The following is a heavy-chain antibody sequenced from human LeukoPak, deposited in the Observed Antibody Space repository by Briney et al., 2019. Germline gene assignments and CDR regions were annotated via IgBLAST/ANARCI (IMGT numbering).Heavy chain of an antibody. V-gene: IGHV3-23*01. J-gene: IGHJ4*02. CDR1: GFTFSSYA. CDR2: ISGSGGST. D-gene: IGHD3-3*01. CDR3: AKASSITIFGVVIIPYYFDY. Sequence: PGGSLRLSCAASGFTFSSYAMSWVRQAPGKGLEWVSAISGSGGSTYYADSVKGRFTISRDNSKNTLYLQMNSLRAKDTAVYYCAKASSITIFGVVIIPYYFDYWGQGTLVTVSS.